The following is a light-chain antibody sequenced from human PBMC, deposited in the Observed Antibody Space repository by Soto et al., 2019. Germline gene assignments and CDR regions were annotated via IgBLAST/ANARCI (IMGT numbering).Light chain of an antibody. V-gene: IGLV2-14*01. Sequence: QSALTQPASVSGSPGQSITISCTGTSSDVGGYNYVSWYQQHPGKAPKLMIYEVSNRPSGIPERISGSNSGNTATLTITRVEVGDEADFYCQVWDSSRDHPGLFGGGTKVTVL. CDR2: EVS. CDR3: QVWDSSRDHPGL. CDR1: SSDVGGYNY. J-gene: IGLJ2*01.